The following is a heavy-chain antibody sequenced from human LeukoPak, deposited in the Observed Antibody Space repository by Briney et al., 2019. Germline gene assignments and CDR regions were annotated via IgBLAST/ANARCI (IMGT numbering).Heavy chain of an antibody. V-gene: IGHV3-33*06. Sequence: PGGSLRLSCAASGFTFSDYGMYWVRQAPGKGLEWVALIFYDGIRQYYVDSVKDRFTVSRDNAKNTLYLHMNNLRAEDTAVYYCAKRGSDTTGYWDYFDSWGQGTLVTVSS. CDR1: GFTFSDYG. CDR2: IFYDGIRQ. CDR3: AKRGSDTTGYWDYFDS. D-gene: IGHD3-22*01. J-gene: IGHJ4*02.